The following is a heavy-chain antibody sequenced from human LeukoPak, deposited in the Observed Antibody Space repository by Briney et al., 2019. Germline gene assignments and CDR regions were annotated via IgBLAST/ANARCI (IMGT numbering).Heavy chain of an antibody. D-gene: IGHD2-2*01. J-gene: IGHJ5*02. V-gene: IGHV4-59*08. CDR1: GGSISSYY. Sequence: SETLSLTCTVSGGSISSYYRSWVRQPPGKGLEWIGYIYYSGSTNYNPSLKSRVTISVDTSKNQFSLKLSSVTAADTAVYYCARHKGLGYCSSTSCQFAWFDPWGQGTLVTVSP. CDR2: IYYSGST. CDR3: ARHKGLGYCSSTSCQFAWFDP.